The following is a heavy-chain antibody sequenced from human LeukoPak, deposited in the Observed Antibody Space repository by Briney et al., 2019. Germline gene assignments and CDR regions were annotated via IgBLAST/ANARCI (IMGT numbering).Heavy chain of an antibody. Sequence: SETLSLTCTVSGGSISSSSYYWSWIRQPPGKGLEWIGYIYYSGSTNYNPSLKSRVTISVDMSKNQFSLNLSSVTAADTAVYYCVRHGGYIYLNWFDPWGQGTLVTVSS. CDR1: GGSISSSSYY. J-gene: IGHJ5*02. D-gene: IGHD5-18*01. CDR3: VRHGGYIYLNWFDP. V-gene: IGHV4-61*01. CDR2: IYYSGST.